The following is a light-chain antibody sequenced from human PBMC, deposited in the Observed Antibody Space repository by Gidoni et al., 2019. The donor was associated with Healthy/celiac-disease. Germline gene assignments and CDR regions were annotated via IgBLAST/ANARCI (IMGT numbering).Light chain of an antibody. CDR1: QSISSY. CDR2: SAS. Sequence: DIQMTQSLASLSASVGDRVTITCRASQSISSYLNWYQQKPGKAPKLLFYSASSLQSGVPSRFSCSGSGTDFTLTISSLQPEDFATYYCQQSYSTLPWTFGQGTKVEIK. CDR3: QQSYSTLPWT. V-gene: IGKV1-39*01. J-gene: IGKJ1*01.